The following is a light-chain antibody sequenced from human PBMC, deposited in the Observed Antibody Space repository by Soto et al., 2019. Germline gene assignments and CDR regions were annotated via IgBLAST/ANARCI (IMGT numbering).Light chain of an antibody. Sequence: EIGMTQSPATLSVSPGERATLSCRAGQSISNNLAWYQQKPGQAPRLLIYGASTRATGIPARFTGSGSGTEFTLTISSLQSEDFAVYYCQQYSNWPRTFGQGTKVDI. CDR3: QQYSNWPRT. CDR1: QSISNN. V-gene: IGKV3-15*01. J-gene: IGKJ1*01. CDR2: GAS.